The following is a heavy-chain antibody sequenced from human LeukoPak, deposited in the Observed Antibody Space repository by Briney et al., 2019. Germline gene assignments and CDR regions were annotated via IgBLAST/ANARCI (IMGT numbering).Heavy chain of an antibody. Sequence: GSSVKVSYKASRGTFSSYAISWVRQAPGQGLEWMGRIIPIFGTANYAQKFQGRVTITTDQSTSTDYMELSSLRSEDTAVYYCARDPLVYGDAVEYFQHWGQGTLVTVSS. D-gene: IGHD4-17*01. CDR3: ARDPLVYGDAVEYFQH. J-gene: IGHJ1*01. V-gene: IGHV1-69*05. CDR2: IIPIFGTA. CDR1: RGTFSSYA.